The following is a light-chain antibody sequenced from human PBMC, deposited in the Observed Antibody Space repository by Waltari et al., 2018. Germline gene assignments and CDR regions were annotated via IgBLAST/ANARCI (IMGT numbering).Light chain of an antibody. Sequence: EIVLTQSPGTLSLSPGERATLSCRASQSVGRSLTWYQQKPGQAPRLLIYGTSTRATGIPDRFSGSGSGTDFSLTICRLEPEDFAVYYCQKYERLPATFGQGTKVEIK. J-gene: IGKJ1*01. CDR2: GTS. CDR1: QSVGRS. CDR3: QKYERLPAT. V-gene: IGKV3-20*01.